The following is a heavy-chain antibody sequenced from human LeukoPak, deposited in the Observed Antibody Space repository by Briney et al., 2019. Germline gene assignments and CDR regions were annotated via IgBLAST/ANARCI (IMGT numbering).Heavy chain of an antibody. CDR1: GFTFSSYA. Sequence: PGGSLRLSCAASGFTFSSYAMSWVRQAPGKGLEWVSDISGSGGSTYYADSVKGRFTISRDNSKNTLYLQMNSLRAEDTAVYYCARHLSGVTGYTYGRGIDYWGQGTLVTVSS. CDR2: ISGSGGST. D-gene: IGHD5-18*01. V-gene: IGHV3-23*01. CDR3: ARHLSGVTGYTYGRGIDY. J-gene: IGHJ4*02.